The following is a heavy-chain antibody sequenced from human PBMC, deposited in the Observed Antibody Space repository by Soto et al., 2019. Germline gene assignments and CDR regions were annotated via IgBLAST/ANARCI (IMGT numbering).Heavy chain of an antibody. V-gene: IGHV6-1*01. CDR1: EDSVSSNSAT. CDR2: TYYRSKWYN. J-gene: IGHJ6*03. CDR3: ARDLDWNFDFEGEGGYQYYMDF. D-gene: IGHD1-7*01. Sequence: SQTLSLTCAISEDSVSSNSATWNGIRQSPSRGLEWVGRTYYRSKWYNDYAVSVKSRITINPDTSKNQCSPQLTSVTPGYAAMSYCARDLDWNFDFEGEGGYQYYMDFSGKGTTVIVS.